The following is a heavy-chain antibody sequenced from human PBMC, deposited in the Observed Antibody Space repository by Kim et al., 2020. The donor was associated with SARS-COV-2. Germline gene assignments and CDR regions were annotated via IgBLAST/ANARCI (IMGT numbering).Heavy chain of an antibody. Sequence: ASVKVSCKASGYTFTGYSMDWVRQAPGQGLEWMGWISNTGVTHYAQQFQGRVTMTRDTSISTAHIERSSLRSDDTAIYYCARNRHFVIDVWGQGTTVTVFS. CDR2: ISNTGVT. CDR1: GYTFTGYS. J-gene: IGHJ6*02. CDR3: ARNRHFVIDV. V-gene: IGHV1-2*02.